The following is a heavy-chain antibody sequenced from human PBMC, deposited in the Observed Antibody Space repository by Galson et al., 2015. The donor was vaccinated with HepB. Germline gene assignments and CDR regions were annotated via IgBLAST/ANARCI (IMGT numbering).Heavy chain of an antibody. Sequence: SLRLSCAASGFTFRSYAMSWVRQAPGKGLEWASAISGSGGSASHADSVKGRFTISRDNSENTLYLQMNSLRAEDTAVYYCVLTRPRYDAFDIWGQGTMVTVSS. CDR2: ISGSGGSA. CDR3: VLTRPRYDAFDI. J-gene: IGHJ3*02. CDR1: GFTFRSYA. V-gene: IGHV3-23*01.